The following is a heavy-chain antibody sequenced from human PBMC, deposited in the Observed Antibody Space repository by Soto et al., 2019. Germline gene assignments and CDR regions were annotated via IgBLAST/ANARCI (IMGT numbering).Heavy chain of an antibody. J-gene: IGHJ6*02. CDR1: GGSISSYY. CDR3: ARDLRSTSWTPYGMDV. CDR2: IYYSGST. V-gene: IGHV4-59*01. D-gene: IGHD2-2*01. Sequence: PSETLSLTCTVSGGSISSYYWSWIRQPPGKGLEWIGYIYYSGSTNYNPSLKSRVTISVDTSKNQFSLKLSSVTAADTAVYYCARDLRSTSWTPYGMDVWGQGTTVTVSS.